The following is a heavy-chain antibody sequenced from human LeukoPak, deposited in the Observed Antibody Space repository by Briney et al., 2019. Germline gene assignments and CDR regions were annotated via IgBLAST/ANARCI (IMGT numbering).Heavy chain of an antibody. CDR3: ARLDYGDHDY. D-gene: IGHD4-17*01. CDR1: GGSISSGSYY. CDR2: IYYSGST. J-gene: IGHJ4*02. V-gene: IGHV4-39*01. Sequence: SETLSLTCTVSGGSISSGSYYWGWIRQPPGKGLEWIGSIYYSGSTYYNPSLKSRVTISVDTSKNQLSLKLSSVTTTDTAVYYCARLDYGDHDYWGQGTLVTVSS.